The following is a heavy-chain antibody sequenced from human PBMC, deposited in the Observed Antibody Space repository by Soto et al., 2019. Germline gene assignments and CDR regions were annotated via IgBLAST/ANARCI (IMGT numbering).Heavy chain of an antibody. CDR2: NIPVVGTT. CDR1: GGTFSKCS. Sequence: QVQLVQSGAEVKKPGSSVKVSCKASGGTFSKCSISWLRQAPGQGLEWMGGNIPVVGTTYYEEKVQGRGTIITDGSTSTAYMALRSLRPAETAVYYSATSSPYIFIGTPAGNHYYYAMDVWGQGTTVTVSS. D-gene: IGHD1-1*01. J-gene: IGHJ6*02. V-gene: IGHV1-69*01. CDR3: ATSSPYIFIGTPAGNHYYYAMDV.